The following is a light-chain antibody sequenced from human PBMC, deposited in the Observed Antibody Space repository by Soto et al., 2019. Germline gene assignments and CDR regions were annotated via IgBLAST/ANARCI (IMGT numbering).Light chain of an antibody. CDR3: QQYGSSPLT. CDR1: QSVSSSY. J-gene: IGKJ4*01. Sequence: EIVLTQSPDTLSLSPGERATLSCRASQSVSSSYLAWYQRKPGQAPRLLIYGASSRATGIPDRFSGSGSGTDFTLTISILEPEDFAVYYCQQYGSSPLTFGGGTKVDIK. CDR2: GAS. V-gene: IGKV3-20*01.